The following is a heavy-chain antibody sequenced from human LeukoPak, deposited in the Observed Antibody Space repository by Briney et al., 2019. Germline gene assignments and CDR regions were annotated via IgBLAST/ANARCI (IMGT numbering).Heavy chain of an antibody. V-gene: IGHV1-2*02. D-gene: IGHD3-22*01. Sequence: ASVKVSCKASGYTFTGYYMHWVRQAPGQGLEWMGWINPNSGGTNFAQNFQGRVTMTRDTSISTAYMELSRLRSDDTAVYYCARDGSNYYDSSGFSGLMDVWGKGTTVTVSS. CDR3: ARDGSNYYDSSGFSGLMDV. J-gene: IGHJ6*04. CDR1: GYTFTGYY. CDR2: INPNSGGT.